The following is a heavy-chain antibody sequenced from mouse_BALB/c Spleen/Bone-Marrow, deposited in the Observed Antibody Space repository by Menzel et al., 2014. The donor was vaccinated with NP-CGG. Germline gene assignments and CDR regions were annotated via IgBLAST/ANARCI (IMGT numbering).Heavy chain of an antibody. Sequence: QVQLQQSGAELVRPGSSVKISCKASGYAFSNYGMNWVKQRPGQGLEWIGQIYPGDGDTKYNGKFKGRVTLTADKSSSTAYMQLSSLTSEDSAVYFCASVYDYGRGYAMDYWGQGTSVTVSS. CDR3: ASVYDYGRGYAMDY. D-gene: IGHD2-4*01. CDR2: IYPGDGDT. V-gene: IGHV1-80*01. J-gene: IGHJ4*01. CDR1: GYAFSNYG.